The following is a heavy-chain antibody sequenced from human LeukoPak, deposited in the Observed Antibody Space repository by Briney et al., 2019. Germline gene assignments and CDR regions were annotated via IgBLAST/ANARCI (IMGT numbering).Heavy chain of an antibody. J-gene: IGHJ4*02. CDR2: ISSNGGST. CDR3: AKAGSIRFDY. D-gene: IGHD1-26*01. CDR1: GFTFSSYA. V-gene: IGHV3-64*01. Sequence: GGSLRLPCAASGFTFSSYAMHWVRQAPGKGLEYVSAISSNGGSTYYANSVKGRFTISRDNSKNTLYLQINRLRAEDTAVYYCAKAGSIRFDYWGQGTLVTVSS.